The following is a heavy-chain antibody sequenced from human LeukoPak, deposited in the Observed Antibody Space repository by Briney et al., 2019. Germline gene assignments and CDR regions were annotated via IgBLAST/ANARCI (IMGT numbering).Heavy chain of an antibody. V-gene: IGHV1-69*05. CDR2: IIPIFGTA. J-gene: IGHJ4*02. CDR3: AREPRYYYDSSGYYYFDY. Sequence: SVKVSCKASGGTFSSYAISWVRQAPGQGLEWMGRIIPIFGTANYAQKFQGRVTITTDESTSTAYMELSSLRSEDTAVYYCAREPRYYYDSSGYYYFDYWGQGTLVTASS. CDR1: GGTFSSYA. D-gene: IGHD3-22*01.